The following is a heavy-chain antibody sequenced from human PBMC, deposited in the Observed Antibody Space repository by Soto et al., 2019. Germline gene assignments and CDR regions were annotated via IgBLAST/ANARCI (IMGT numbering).Heavy chain of an antibody. CDR3: ARSGGYSGYDLDY. D-gene: IGHD5-12*01. V-gene: IGHV4-34*01. Sequence: QVQLQQWGAGLLKPSETLSLTCAVYGGSFSDYYWSWIRQPPGKGLEWIGEINHSGSTNYNPSLKSRVTISVDTSKNQFSRKLSSVTAADTAVYYCARSGGYSGYDLDYWGQGNLVSVSS. J-gene: IGHJ4*02. CDR1: GGSFSDYY. CDR2: INHSGST.